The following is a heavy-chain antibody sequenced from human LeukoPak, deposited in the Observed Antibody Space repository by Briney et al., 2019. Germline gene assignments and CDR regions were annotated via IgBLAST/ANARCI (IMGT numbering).Heavy chain of an antibody. CDR3: ARWAPDPGVN. J-gene: IGHJ4*02. CDR2: IKQDGSEK. CDR1: GFIFSSYW. V-gene: IGHV3-7*01. D-gene: IGHD2-21*01. Sequence: GGSLRLSCAASGFIFSSYWMSWARQAPGKGLEWVANIKQDGSEKYYVDSVKGRFTISRDNAKNSLYLQMNSLRAEDTAVYYCARWAPDPGVNWGQGTLVTVSS.